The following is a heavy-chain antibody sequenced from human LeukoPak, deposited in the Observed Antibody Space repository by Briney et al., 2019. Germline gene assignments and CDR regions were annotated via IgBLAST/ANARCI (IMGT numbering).Heavy chain of an antibody. Sequence: PGGSLRLSCAASGFTFSTYSMNWVRQAPGKGLEWVSSISGSSSYIYYADSVKGRFTISRDNAKNSLYLHMNSLRAEDTAVYYCARLGLDLEAEPAGYPLDYWGQGTLVSVSS. CDR3: ARLGLDLEAEPAGYPLDY. J-gene: IGHJ4*02. CDR1: GFTFSTYS. D-gene: IGHD2-2*01. V-gene: IGHV3-21*01. CDR2: ISGSSSYI.